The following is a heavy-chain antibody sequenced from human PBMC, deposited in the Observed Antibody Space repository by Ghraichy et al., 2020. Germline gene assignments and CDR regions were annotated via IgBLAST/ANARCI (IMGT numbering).Heavy chain of an antibody. Sequence: GGSLRLSCAASGFTFSSYAMSWVRQAPGKGLEWVSAISGSGGSTYYADSVKGRFTISRDNSKNTLYLQMNSLRAEETAVYYCAKLLYGSGSYYPFDYWGQGTLVTVSS. CDR1: GFTFSSYA. D-gene: IGHD3-10*01. J-gene: IGHJ4*02. CDR3: AKLLYGSGSYYPFDY. CDR2: ISGSGGST. V-gene: IGHV3-23*01.